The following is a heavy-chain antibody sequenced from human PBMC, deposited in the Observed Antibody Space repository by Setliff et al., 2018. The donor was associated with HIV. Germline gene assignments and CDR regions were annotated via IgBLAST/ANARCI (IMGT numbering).Heavy chain of an antibody. CDR3: ARALDYLDY. CDR1: GVTFSNYD. J-gene: IGHJ4*02. V-gene: IGHV1-69*04. Sequence: SVKVSCKASGVTFSNYDITWVRQAPGQGLEWLGRIIPMHHIAKSSQKFQGRVTMTADTSTSTVYMELSSLRSEDTAVYYCARALDYLDYWGQGTLVTVSS. CDR2: IIPMHHIA.